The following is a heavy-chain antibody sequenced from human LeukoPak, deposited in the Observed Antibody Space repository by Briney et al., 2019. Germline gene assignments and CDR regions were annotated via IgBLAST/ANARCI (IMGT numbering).Heavy chain of an antibody. D-gene: IGHD3-22*01. J-gene: IGHJ3*02. CDR1: GFTLSSNY. CDR3: ARDQGRLGMIASGAEAFDI. CDR2: IYSGGST. V-gene: IGHV3-66*01. Sequence: GGSLRLSCAASGFTLSSNYMSWVRQAPGKGLEWASVIYSGGSTYYADSVKGRFTISRDNSKNTLYLQMNSLRAEDTAVYYCARDQGRLGMIASGAEAFDIWGQGTMVTVPS.